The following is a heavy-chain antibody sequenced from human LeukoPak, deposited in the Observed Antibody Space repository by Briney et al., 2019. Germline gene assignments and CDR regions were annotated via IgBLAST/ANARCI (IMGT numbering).Heavy chain of an antibody. Sequence: IPSGTLSLTCTVSGVSISGFYWNWIRQPPGKGLEWIGYVYYSGNTNYNPSLKSRVTISLDTSKNQFSLKLRSVTAADTAVYYCARDTRDAFDIWGQGTMVTVSS. CDR1: GVSISGFY. V-gene: IGHV4-59*01. CDR2: VYYSGNT. CDR3: ARDTRDAFDI. J-gene: IGHJ3*02.